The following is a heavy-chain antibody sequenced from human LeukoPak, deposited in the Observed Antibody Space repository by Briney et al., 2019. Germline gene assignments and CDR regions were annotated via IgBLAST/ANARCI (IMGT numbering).Heavy chain of an antibody. CDR3: ARFDYGDYDDAFDI. CDR2: IKQDGSEK. V-gene: IGHV3-7*01. Sequence: GGSLRLSCAASGFTFNNYWMSWVRQAPGKGLEWVANIKQDGSEKYYADSVKGRFTISRDNVKNSLYLQMNSLSAEDTAVYYCARFDYGDYDDAFDIWGQGTMVTVSS. CDR1: GFTFNNYW. D-gene: IGHD4-17*01. J-gene: IGHJ3*02.